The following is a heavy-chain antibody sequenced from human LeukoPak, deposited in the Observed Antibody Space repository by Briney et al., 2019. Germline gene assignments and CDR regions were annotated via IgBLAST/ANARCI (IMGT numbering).Heavy chain of an antibody. CDR1: GYTFTGYG. Sequence: ASVKVSCKASGYTFTGYGISWVRQAPGQGLEWMGWISAYNGNTNYAQKHQGRVTMPTDTSTSTAYMELRSLRSDDTAVYYCAREIFYDSSDIDAFDIWGQGTMVTVSS. CDR3: AREIFYDSSDIDAFDI. V-gene: IGHV1-18*01. D-gene: IGHD3-22*01. J-gene: IGHJ3*02. CDR2: ISAYNGNT.